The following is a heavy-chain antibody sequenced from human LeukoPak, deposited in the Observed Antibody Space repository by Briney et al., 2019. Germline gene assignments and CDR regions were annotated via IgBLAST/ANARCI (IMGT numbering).Heavy chain of an antibody. J-gene: IGHJ6*03. Sequence: SVTVSCKASGGTFSIYAISWVRQAPGQGLEWMGRIIPIFGTANYAQKFQGRVTITTDESTSTAYMELSSLRSEDTAVYYCARGLPRAANDKTYYYYYYMDVWGKGTTVTVSS. CDR3: ARGLPRAANDKTYYYYYYMDV. CDR2: IIPIFGTA. D-gene: IGHD2-15*01. V-gene: IGHV1-69*05. CDR1: GGTFSIYA.